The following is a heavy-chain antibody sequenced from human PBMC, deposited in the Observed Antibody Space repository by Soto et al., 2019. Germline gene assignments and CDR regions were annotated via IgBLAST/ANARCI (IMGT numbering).Heavy chain of an antibody. D-gene: IGHD2-8*01. CDR3: ARDVWLSNCVRVGCSLFDD. CDR2: VWHDGTRQ. CDR1: GFTLSTYG. Sequence: GWYLRLSCAASGFTLSTYGIHWVRQAPGKGLEWVAVVWHDGTRQYYANSVKGRFTISKDNSKNTVYLQLNSLRAEDAAVYYCARDVWLSNCVRVGCSLFDDWCQGSLVTV. J-gene: IGHJ4*02. V-gene: IGHV3-33*01.